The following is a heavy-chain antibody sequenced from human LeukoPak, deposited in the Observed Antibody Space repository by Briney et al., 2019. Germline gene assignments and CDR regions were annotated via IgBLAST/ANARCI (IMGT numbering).Heavy chain of an antibody. CDR3: ARDNWSGIGFYFDY. CDR1: GFTFSSYG. Sequence: GGSLRLSCAASGFTFSSYGMHWVRQAPGKGLEWVAVISYDGSNKYYADSMKGRFTISRDNSKNTLYLQMNSLRAEDTAVYYCARDNWSGIGFYFDYWGQGTLVTVSS. J-gene: IGHJ4*02. CDR2: ISYDGSNK. V-gene: IGHV3-30*03. D-gene: IGHD6-13*01.